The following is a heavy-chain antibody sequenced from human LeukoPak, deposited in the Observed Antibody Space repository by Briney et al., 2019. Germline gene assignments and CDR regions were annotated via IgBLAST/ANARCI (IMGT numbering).Heavy chain of an antibody. D-gene: IGHD4-23*01. Sequence: GGSLRLSCAASGFVVSSNYMNWVRQAPGKGLEWVSFIHNDGNTFYADSVKGRFTISKDNSKSSLYLQMDSLRAEDTAVYYCARAIGKSEGYWGQGTLVTVSS. CDR1: GFVVSSNY. CDR2: IHNDGNT. J-gene: IGHJ4*02. CDR3: ARAIGKSEGY. V-gene: IGHV3-53*01.